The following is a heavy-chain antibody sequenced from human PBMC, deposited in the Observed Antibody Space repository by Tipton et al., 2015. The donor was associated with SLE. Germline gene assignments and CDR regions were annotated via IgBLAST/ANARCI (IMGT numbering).Heavy chain of an antibody. CDR1: GGSFSGYY. CDR2: IYYSGST. J-gene: IGHJ2*01. Sequence: GLVKPSETLSLTCAVYGGSFSGYYWSWIRQPPGKGLEWIGYIYYSGSTNYNPSLKSRVTISVDTSKNQFSLKLSSVTAADTAVYYCARGGYFDWLLYSYWYFDLWGRGTLVTVSS. D-gene: IGHD3-9*01. V-gene: IGHV4-59*01. CDR3: ARGGYFDWLLYSYWYFDL.